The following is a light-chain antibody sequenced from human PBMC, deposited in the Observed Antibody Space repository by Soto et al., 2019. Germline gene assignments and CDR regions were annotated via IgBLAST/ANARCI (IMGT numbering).Light chain of an antibody. CDR1: QSVSRNS. V-gene: IGKV3-20*01. CDR2: GAS. CDR3: QQCGSSLWT. Sequence: EVVLKQSPGTLSLSPGERATLSCRASQSVSRNSFAWYQQKPGQAPRLLIYGASIRAIGISDRFSGSGSGTDFTLTISRLEPEDFAVYYCQQCGSSLWTFGQGTKVDIK. J-gene: IGKJ1*01.